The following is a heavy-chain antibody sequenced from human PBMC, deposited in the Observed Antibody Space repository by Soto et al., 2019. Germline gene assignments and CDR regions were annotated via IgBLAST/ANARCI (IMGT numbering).Heavy chain of an antibody. CDR1: GFTFSSYG. CDR3: AKDVRFYYETEYSYYYYGMDV. Sequence: VGSLRLSCAASGFTFSSYGMHWVRQAPGKGLERVAVISYDGSNKYYADSVKGRFTISRDNSKNTLYLQMNSLRAEDTAVYYCAKDVRFYYETEYSYYYYGMDVWGQGTTVTVSS. J-gene: IGHJ6*02. D-gene: IGHD3-22*01. CDR2: ISYDGSNK. V-gene: IGHV3-30*18.